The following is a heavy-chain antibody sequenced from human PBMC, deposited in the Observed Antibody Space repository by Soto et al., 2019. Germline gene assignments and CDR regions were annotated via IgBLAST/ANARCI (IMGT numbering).Heavy chain of an antibody. V-gene: IGHV4-39*07. Sequence: SETLSLTCTVSGGSISSSSFHWGWIRQPPGKGLEWIGSIYYSGSTYYSPSLKSRVTISVDTSKNQFSLKLSSVTAADTAVYYCARYKSNYYYGMDVWGQGTTVTVSS. CDR3: ARYKSNYYYGMDV. CDR1: GGSISSSSFH. CDR2: IYYSGST. J-gene: IGHJ6*02. D-gene: IGHD1-20*01.